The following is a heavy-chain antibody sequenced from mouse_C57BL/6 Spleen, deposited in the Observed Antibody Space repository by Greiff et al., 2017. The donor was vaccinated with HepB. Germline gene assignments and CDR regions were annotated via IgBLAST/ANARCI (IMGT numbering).Heavy chain of an antibody. J-gene: IGHJ3*01. Sequence: EVKLVESGPELVKPGASVKIPCKASGYTFTDYNMDWVKQSHGKSLEWIGDINPNNGGTIYNQKFKGKATLTVDKSSSTAYMELRSLTSEDTAVYYCARSDDLAWFAYWGQGTLVTVSA. D-gene: IGHD2-3*01. CDR2: INPNNGGT. V-gene: IGHV1-18*01. CDR1: GYTFTDYN. CDR3: ARSDDLAWFAY.